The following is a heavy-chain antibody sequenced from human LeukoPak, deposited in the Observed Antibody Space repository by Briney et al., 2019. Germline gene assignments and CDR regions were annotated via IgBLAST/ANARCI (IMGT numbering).Heavy chain of an antibody. Sequence: SETLSLTCTVSGGSVSDYYWSWIRQPPGKRLEWIGYIYYSGSTNYNPSLKSRVTISVDTSKNQFSLKLSSVTAADTAVYYCARDRGWVTDYWGQGTLVTVSS. D-gene: IGHD4-23*01. CDR2: IYYSGST. J-gene: IGHJ4*02. V-gene: IGHV4-59*02. CDR1: GGSVSDYY. CDR3: ARDRGWVTDY.